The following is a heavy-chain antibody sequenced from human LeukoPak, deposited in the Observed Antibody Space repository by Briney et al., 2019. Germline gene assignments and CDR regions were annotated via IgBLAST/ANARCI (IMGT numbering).Heavy chain of an antibody. D-gene: IGHD5-18*01. Sequence: SETLSLTCTVSGGSISSYYWSWIRQPPGKGLEWIGYIYYSGSTNYNPSLKSRVTISVDTSKNQFSLKLSSVTAADTAVYYCARYGQLWSYYYYYYGMDVWGQGTTVTVSS. V-gene: IGHV4-59*08. CDR2: IYYSGST. J-gene: IGHJ6*02. CDR1: GGSISSYY. CDR3: ARYGQLWSYYYYYYGMDV.